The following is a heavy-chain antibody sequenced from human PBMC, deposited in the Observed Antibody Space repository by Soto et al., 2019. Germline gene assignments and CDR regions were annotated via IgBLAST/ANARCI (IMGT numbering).Heavy chain of an antibody. CDR2: IYYSGST. V-gene: IGHV4-59*08. J-gene: IGHJ6*03. Sequence: SETLSLTCTVSGGSISSYYWSWIRQSPGKGLEWIGYIYYSGSTNYNPSLKSRVTISVDTSKNQFSLKLSSVTAADTAVYYCARCTEGEGYHYYMDVWGKGTTVTVSS. D-gene: IGHD1-1*01. CDR3: ARCTEGEGYHYYMDV. CDR1: GGSISSYY.